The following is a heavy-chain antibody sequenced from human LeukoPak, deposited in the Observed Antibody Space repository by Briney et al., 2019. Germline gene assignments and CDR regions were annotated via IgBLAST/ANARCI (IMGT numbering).Heavy chain of an antibody. CDR3: AGRTDSPNSFDC. J-gene: IGHJ4*02. CDR1: GGSISSSSYY. D-gene: IGHD1-1*01. CDR2: VYSSGNT. Sequence: SETLSLTCTVSGGSISSSSYYWGWIRQPPGKGLEWIGYVYSSGNTIYNPSLKSRVTISVDTSKSQFSLKLSSVTAADTAMYYCAGRTDSPNSFDCWGQGTLVTVSS. V-gene: IGHV4-61*05.